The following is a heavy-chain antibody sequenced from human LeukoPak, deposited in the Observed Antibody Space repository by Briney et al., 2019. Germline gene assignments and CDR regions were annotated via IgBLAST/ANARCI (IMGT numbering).Heavy chain of an antibody. J-gene: IGHJ6*03. D-gene: IGHD6-13*01. CDR3: ARVAYSSSWYLVENYYYYMDV. CDR1: GGSFSGYY. V-gene: IGHV4-59*01. Sequence: SETLSLTCAVYGGSFSGYYWSWIRQPPGKGLEWIGYIFYSGSTNYNPSLRSRVTISVDTSKNQFSLKLSSVTAADTAVYYCARVAYSSSWYLVENYYYYMDVWGKGTTVTISS. CDR2: IFYSGST.